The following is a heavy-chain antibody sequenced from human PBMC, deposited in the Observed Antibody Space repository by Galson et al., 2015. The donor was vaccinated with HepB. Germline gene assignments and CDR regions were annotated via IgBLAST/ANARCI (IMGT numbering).Heavy chain of an antibody. Sequence: ETLSLTCTVSGGSISSYYWSWIRQPPGKGLEWIGYIYYSGSTNYNPSLKSRVTISVDTSKNQFSLKLSSVTAADTAVYYCARRTQYNWFDPWGQGTLVTVSS. CDR3: ARRTQYNWFDP. J-gene: IGHJ5*02. CDR1: GGSISSYY. CDR2: IYYSGST. V-gene: IGHV4-59*08.